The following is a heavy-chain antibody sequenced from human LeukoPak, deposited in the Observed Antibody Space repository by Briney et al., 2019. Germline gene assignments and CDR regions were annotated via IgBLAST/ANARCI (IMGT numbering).Heavy chain of an antibody. J-gene: IGHJ4*02. D-gene: IGHD2-2*01. CDR1: GFTFSNAW. CDR3: TTYIVVVPAFDY. V-gene: IGHV3-15*01. CDR2: IKSKTDGGTT. Sequence: GSLRLSCAASGFTFSNAWMSWVRQAPGKGLEWVGRIKSKTDGGTTDYAAPVKGRFTISRDDSKNTLYLQMNSLKTEDTAVYYCTTYIVVVPAFDYWGQGTLVTVSS.